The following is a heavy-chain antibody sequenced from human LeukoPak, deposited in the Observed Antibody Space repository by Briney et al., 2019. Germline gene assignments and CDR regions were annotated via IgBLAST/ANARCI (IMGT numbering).Heavy chain of an antibody. CDR1: GFTFSSYS. J-gene: IGHJ4*02. Sequence: GGSLRLSCAASGFTFSSYSMNWVRQAPGKGLEWVSFISRTSSDIYHADSVKRRFTISRDNAKNSLYLQMNSLRAEDTAVYYCARDLPAAVDWGQGTLVTVSS. D-gene: IGHD2-2*01. V-gene: IGHV3-21*01. CDR3: ARDLPAAVD. CDR2: ISRTSSDI.